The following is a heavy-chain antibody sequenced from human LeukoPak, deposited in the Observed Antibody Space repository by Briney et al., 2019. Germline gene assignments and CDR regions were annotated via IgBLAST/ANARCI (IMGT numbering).Heavy chain of an antibody. Sequence: SETLSLTCTVSGGSFSSYYWSWIRQPAGKGLECNGRIYISGSTSYNPSLKSRVTMSVDTSKNQFSLRLSSVTAADTAVYYCATANRYSLYMDVWGKGTTVTVSS. J-gene: IGHJ6*03. V-gene: IGHV4-4*07. CDR3: ATANRYSLYMDV. D-gene: IGHD1-14*01. CDR2: IYISGST. CDR1: GGSFSSYY.